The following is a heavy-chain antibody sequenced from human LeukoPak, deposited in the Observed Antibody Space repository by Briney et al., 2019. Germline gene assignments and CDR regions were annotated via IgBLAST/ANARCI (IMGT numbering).Heavy chain of an antibody. Sequence: GGSLRLSCAASGFTFSTYWMTWVRQAPGKGLEWVANIKQDGSEKYFVDFVKGRFTISRDNAKNSRYLQMNSLRAEDTAVYYCVREPAGGYAFDYWGQGTLVTVSS. CDR3: VREPAGGYAFDY. J-gene: IGHJ4*02. CDR1: GFTFSTYW. V-gene: IGHV3-7*01. D-gene: IGHD6-25*01. CDR2: IKQDGSEK.